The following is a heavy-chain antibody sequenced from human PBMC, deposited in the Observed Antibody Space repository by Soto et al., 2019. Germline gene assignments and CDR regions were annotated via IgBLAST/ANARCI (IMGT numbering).Heavy chain of an antibody. CDR2: IYWDDDK. CDR1: GFSLSTSGVG. CDR3: AHRALTTLDY. Sequence: QITLKESGPTLVKPTQTLTLTCTFSGFSLSTSGVGVGWIRQPPGKALEWLALIYWDDDKLYSPSLKTRLTIXXDTSTNQVVLTMTNMDPVDTDTYYCAHRALTTLDYWGQGTLVTVSS. D-gene: IGHD4-17*01. V-gene: IGHV2-5*02. J-gene: IGHJ4*02.